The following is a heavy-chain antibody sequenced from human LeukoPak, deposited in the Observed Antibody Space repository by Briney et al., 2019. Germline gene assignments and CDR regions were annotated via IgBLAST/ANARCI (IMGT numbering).Heavy chain of an antibody. V-gene: IGHV1-3*01. D-gene: IGHD1-26*01. Sequence: GASVNVSCKASGYTFTSYAIHWVRQAPGQRLEWMGWISAGNGNTKYSQNLQGRVTFISNTSATTAFMELSSLRSEDAAVYYCARDSGSGNNDYWGRGTLDTVSS. CDR1: GYTFTSYA. CDR2: ISAGNGNT. CDR3: ARDSGSGNNDY. J-gene: IGHJ4*02.